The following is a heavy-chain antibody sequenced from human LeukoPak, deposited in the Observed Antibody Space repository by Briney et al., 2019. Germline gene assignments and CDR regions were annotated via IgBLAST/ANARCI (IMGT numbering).Heavy chain of an antibody. CDR2: IYTSWST. J-gene: IGHJ4*02. CDR1: GGSVISYY. Sequence: SETLSLTCTVSGGSVISYYWSWIRQPAGKGLEWIGRIYTSWSTNYNPSLKSRVTMSVDTSKNQFSLKLSSVTAADTAVYYCATVVITTTIIVIPPTYYFDYWGQGTLVTVSS. V-gene: IGHV4-4*07. CDR3: ATVVITTTIIVIPPTYYFDY. D-gene: IGHD3-22*01.